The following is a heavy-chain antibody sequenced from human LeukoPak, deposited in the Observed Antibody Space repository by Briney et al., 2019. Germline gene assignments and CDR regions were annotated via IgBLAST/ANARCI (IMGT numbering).Heavy chain of an antibody. CDR1: GYSISSGYY. CDR3: AGYYYDSSGYQYYYYYMDA. D-gene: IGHD3-22*01. CDR2: IYHSGST. V-gene: IGHV4-38-2*02. Sequence: SETLSLTCTVSGYSISSGYYWGWIRQPPGKGLEWIGSIYHSGSTYYNPSLKSRVTISIDTSKNHFSLKLSSVTAADTAVYYCAGYYYDSSGYQYYYYYMDAWGKGTTVTVSS. J-gene: IGHJ6*03.